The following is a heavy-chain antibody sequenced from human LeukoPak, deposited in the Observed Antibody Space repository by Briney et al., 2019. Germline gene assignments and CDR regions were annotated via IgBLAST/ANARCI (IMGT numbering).Heavy chain of an antibody. Sequence: GGSLRLSCAASGFTLSSYAMSWVRQAPGKGLEWVSAISDSGNTYHADSVKGRFTISRDSSKNTLSLQMNRLRPEDAAVYYCGKAPVTTCRGAYCYPFDYWSQGTLVTVSS. CDR2: ISDSGNT. CDR3: GKAPVTTCRGAYCYPFDY. J-gene: IGHJ4*02. D-gene: IGHD2-21*01. CDR1: GFTLSSYA. V-gene: IGHV3-23*01.